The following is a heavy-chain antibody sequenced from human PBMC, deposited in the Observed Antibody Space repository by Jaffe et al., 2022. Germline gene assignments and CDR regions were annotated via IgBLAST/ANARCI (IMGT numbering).Heavy chain of an antibody. J-gene: IGHJ1*01. D-gene: IGHD6-13*01. Sequence: EVQLLESGGGLVQPGGSLRLSCAASGFTFSSYAMSWVRQAPGKGLEWVSAISGSGGSTYYADSVKGRFTISRDNSKNTLYLQMNSLRAEDTAVYYCAKDSSSWYALIEYFQHWGQGTLVTVSS. CDR1: GFTFSSYA. CDR2: ISGSGGST. CDR3: AKDSSSWYALIEYFQH. V-gene: IGHV3-23*01.